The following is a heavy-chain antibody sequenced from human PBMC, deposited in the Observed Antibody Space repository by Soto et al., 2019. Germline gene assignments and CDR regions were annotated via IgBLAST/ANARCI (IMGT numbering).Heavy chain of an antibody. D-gene: IGHD2-2*01. Sequence: GGSLRLSCAASGFTFSSYAMSWVRQAPGKGPEWVSDISGSGDTTYYADSVKGRFTISRDNSKNTLYLQMNSLRAEDTAAYYCARQDIVVVPAAFDYWGQGTLVTVSS. CDR1: GFTFSSYA. V-gene: IGHV3-23*01. J-gene: IGHJ4*02. CDR3: ARQDIVVVPAAFDY. CDR2: ISGSGDTT.